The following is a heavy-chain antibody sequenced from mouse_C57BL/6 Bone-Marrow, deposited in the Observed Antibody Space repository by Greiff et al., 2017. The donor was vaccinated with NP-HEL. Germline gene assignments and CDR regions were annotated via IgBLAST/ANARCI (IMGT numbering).Heavy chain of an antibody. CDR1: GFNIKDYY. CDR2: IDPEDGET. J-gene: IGHJ1*03. D-gene: IGHD1-1*01. CDR3: ARITTVVAHWYFDV. V-gene: IGHV14-2*01. Sequence: VQLQQSGAELVKPGASVKLSCTASGFNIKDYYMPWVKQRTEQGLEWIGRIDPEDGETKYAPKFQGKATITADTSSNTAYLQLSSLTSEDTAVYYCARITTVVAHWYFDVWGTGTTVTVTS.